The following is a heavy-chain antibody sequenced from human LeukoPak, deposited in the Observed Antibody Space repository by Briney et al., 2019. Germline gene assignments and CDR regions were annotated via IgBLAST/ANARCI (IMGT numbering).Heavy chain of an antibody. D-gene: IGHD5-18*01. CDR3: TTVSGIQLWPIYYFDY. J-gene: IGHJ4*02. Sequence: GGSLRLSCAASGFTFSNAWMSWVRQAPGKGLEWVGRIKSKTDGGTTDYAAPVKGRFTISRDDSKNQLKLQMNRLKTEDPAVFYCTTVSGIQLWPIYYFDYWGQGTLVTVSS. CDR1: GFTFSNAW. V-gene: IGHV3-15*01. CDR2: IKSKTDGGTT.